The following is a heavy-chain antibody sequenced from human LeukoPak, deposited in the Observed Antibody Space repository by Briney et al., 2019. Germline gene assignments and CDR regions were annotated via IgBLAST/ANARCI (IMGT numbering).Heavy chain of an antibody. J-gene: IGHJ4*02. CDR1: GFTVSSNY. Sequence: SGGSLRLSCAASGFTVSSNYMSWVRQAPGKGLVWVSRIDSDGISTKYADSVKGRFTISRDNAKSTLYLQMDSLRADDTAVYYCARDFDYWGQGTLVTVSS. V-gene: IGHV3-74*01. CDR3: ARDFDY. CDR2: IDSDGIST.